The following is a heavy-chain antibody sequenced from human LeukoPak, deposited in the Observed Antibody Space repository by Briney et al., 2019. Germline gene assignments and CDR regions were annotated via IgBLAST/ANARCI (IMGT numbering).Heavy chain of an antibody. J-gene: IGHJ4*02. CDR3: ASLVWDGPYVDY. D-gene: IGHD3-3*01. CDR1: GFTFSSNW. CDR2: INSDGSST. V-gene: IGHV3-74*01. Sequence: GGSLRLSCAASGFTFSSNWMHWVRQAPGKGLVWVSRINSDGSSTSYADSVKGRFTISRDNAKNTLYLQMNSLRAEDTAVYYCASLVWDGPYVDYWGQGTLVTVSS.